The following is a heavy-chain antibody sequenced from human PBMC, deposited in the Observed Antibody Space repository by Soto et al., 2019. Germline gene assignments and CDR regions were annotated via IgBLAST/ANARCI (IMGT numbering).Heavy chain of an antibody. V-gene: IGHV3-30*18. Sequence: QVQLVESGGGMVQPGTSLRLSCAVSGFTFRTYDMHWVRQAPGRGLEWVAVVSYDASYQNYVDSVKGRFTVSRDNSKNTLFLQMNSLRPEDTAVYYCAKVSISKSSAVTFDSWGRGTLVTVSS. D-gene: IGHD2-15*01. CDR1: GFTFRTYD. CDR2: VSYDASYQ. CDR3: AKVSISKSSAVTFDS. J-gene: IGHJ4*02.